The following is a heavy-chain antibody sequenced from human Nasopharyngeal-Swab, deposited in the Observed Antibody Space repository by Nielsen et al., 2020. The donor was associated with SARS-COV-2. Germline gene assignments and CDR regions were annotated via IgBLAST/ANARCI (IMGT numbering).Heavy chain of an antibody. Sequence: VRQMPGNGLEWMGIIYPGDSDTRYSPSFQGQDTISPDKSTSTASLQWSSLKASDTAMYYCAGQPPTGSGRGGVDVWGQGTTVTVSS. J-gene: IGHJ6*02. D-gene: IGHD3-10*01. CDR3: AGQPPTGSGRGGVDV. CDR2: IYPGDSDT. V-gene: IGHV5-51*01.